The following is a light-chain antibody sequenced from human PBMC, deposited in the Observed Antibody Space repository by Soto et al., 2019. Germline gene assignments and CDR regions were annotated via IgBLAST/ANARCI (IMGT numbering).Light chain of an antibody. CDR1: QTLRTR. Sequence: DIQMTQSPSTLSASVGDRVTITCRASQTLRTRLAWYQQKSGKAPKLLMYDVSSLESGVPSRFSGSGSGTEFTLTISSLQSDDFATYYCQQYHSYRTFGQGPRWIS. V-gene: IGKV1-5*01. CDR3: QQYHSYRT. J-gene: IGKJ1*01. CDR2: DVS.